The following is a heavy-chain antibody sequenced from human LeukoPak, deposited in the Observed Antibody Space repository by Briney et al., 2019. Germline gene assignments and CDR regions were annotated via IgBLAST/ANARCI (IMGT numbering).Heavy chain of an antibody. CDR1: GFTFSSYG. Sequence: GGSLRLSCAASGFTFSSYGMHWVRQAPGKGLEWVAVIWYDGSNNYYADSVKGRFTISRDNSKNTLYLQMNSLRAEDTAVYYCARGDYGDAFDIWGQGTMVTVSS. CDR2: IWYDGSNN. V-gene: IGHV3-33*01. J-gene: IGHJ3*02. D-gene: IGHD4-17*01. CDR3: ARGDYGDAFDI.